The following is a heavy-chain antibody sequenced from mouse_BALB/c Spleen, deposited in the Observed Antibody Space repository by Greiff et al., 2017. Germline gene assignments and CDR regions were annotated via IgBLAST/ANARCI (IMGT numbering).Heavy chain of an antibody. CDR1: GYTFPCYV. CDR2: INPYNDGT. D-gene: IGHD3-1*01. CDR3: ARESTARGSFAY. J-gene: IGHJ3*01. V-gene: IGHV1-14*01. Sequence: EVQLQQSGPELVKPGASVKMSCKSSGYTFPCYVMPWVNQRPGQGLEWIGSINPYNDGTKYNEKFKGKATLTSDKSSSTAYMELSSLTSEDSAVYYCARESTARGSFAYWGQGTLVTVAA.